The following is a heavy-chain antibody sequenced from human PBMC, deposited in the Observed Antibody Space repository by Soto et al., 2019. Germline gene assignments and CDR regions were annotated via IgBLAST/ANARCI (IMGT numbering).Heavy chain of an antibody. CDR1: GGSFSGYY. D-gene: IGHD6-19*01. J-gene: IGHJ5*02. V-gene: IGHV4-34*01. Sequence: LTPSETLSLTCAVYGGSFSGYYWSWIRQPPGKGLEWIGEINHSGSTNYNPSLKSRVTISVDTSKNQFSLKLSSVTAADTAVYYCARGRGIAVARRWFDPWGQGTLVTVSS. CDR2: INHSGST. CDR3: ARGRGIAVARRWFDP.